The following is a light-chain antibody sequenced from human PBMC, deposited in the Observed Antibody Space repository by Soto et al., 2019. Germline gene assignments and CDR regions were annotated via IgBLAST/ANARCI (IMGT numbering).Light chain of an antibody. V-gene: IGLV2-14*03. CDR2: DVT. CDR3: SSYTRDKTVL. Sequence: QSALTQPASVSGSPGQSITISCTGSSTDVGGYNYVSWHQQHPGKAPKLMIFDVTKRPSGVSNRFSGSKSGDTAPLTISGLQAEDEADYYCSSYTRDKTVLFGGGTKVTVL. J-gene: IGLJ2*01. CDR1: STDVGGYNY.